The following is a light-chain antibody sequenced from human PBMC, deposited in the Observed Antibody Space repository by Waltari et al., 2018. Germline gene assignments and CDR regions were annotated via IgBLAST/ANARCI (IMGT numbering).Light chain of an antibody. CDR2: ECS. Sequence: QSALTQPASVSGSLGQSITISCTGTYSNVGSYRFVSWYQQHPDKAPKLMISECSKRPSGVSNRFSGSKSGNTASLTISGLQAEDEADYYCSSYAGGSTYVFGTGTKVTVL. CDR3: SSYAGGSTYV. CDR1: YSNVGSYRF. V-gene: IGLV2-23*01. J-gene: IGLJ1*01.